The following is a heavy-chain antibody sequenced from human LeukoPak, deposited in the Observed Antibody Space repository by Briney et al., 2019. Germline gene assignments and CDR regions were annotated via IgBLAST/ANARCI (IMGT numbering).Heavy chain of an antibody. CDR3: TTETRSSGWHNWFDP. V-gene: IGHV3-30-3*01. J-gene: IGHJ5*02. Sequence: GGSLRLSCTASGFTFGDYAMHWVRQAPGKGLEWVAVISYDGSNKYYADSVKGRFTISRDNSKNTLYLQMNSLKTEDTALYYCTTETRSSGWHNWFDPWGQGTLVTVSS. D-gene: IGHD6-19*01. CDR1: GFTFGDYA. CDR2: ISYDGSNK.